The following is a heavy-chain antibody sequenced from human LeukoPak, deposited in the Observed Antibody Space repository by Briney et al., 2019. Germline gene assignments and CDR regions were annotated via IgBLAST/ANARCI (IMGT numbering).Heavy chain of an antibody. D-gene: IGHD6-25*01. CDR3: ARGPSGRYNWFDP. J-gene: IGHJ5*02. V-gene: IGHV1-18*01. CDR2: ISAYNGNT. CDR1: GGTFSSYT. Sequence: ASVKVSCKTSGGTFSSYTISWVRQAPGQGLEWMGWISAYNGNTNYAQKLQGRVTMTTDTSTSTAYMELRSLRSDDTAVYYCARGPSGRYNWFDPWGQGTLVTVSS.